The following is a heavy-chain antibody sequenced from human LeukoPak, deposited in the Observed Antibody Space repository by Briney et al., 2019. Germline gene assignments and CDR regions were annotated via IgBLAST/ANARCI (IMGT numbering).Heavy chain of an antibody. CDR2: IIGNSVST. V-gene: IGHV3-23*01. CDR1: GFTFRNSA. D-gene: IGHD5-24*01. Sequence: PGGSLRLPCAASGFTFRNSAMSWVRQAPGKGLEWVSNIIGNSVSTYYADFVKGRFTISRDNSNNTLFLQMNSLSADDTAIYFCAKGRRDGYNYPFFDSWGQGAWVVVSS. CDR3: AKGRRDGYNYPFFDS. J-gene: IGHJ4*02.